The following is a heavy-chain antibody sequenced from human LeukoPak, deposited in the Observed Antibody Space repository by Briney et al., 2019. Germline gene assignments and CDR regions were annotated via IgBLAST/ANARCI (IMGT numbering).Heavy chain of an antibody. CDR2: MYYSGST. CDR1: GGSISSGDYY. J-gene: IGHJ5*02. CDR3: ARPYYYDSRIDP. D-gene: IGHD3-22*01. V-gene: IGHV4-30-4*01. Sequence: SETLSLTCTVTGGSISSGDYYWSWIRQPPGKGLEWIGYMYYSGSTYYNPSLKSRVTISVDTSKNQFSLKLSSVTAADTAVYYCARPYYYDSRIDPWGQGTLVTVSS.